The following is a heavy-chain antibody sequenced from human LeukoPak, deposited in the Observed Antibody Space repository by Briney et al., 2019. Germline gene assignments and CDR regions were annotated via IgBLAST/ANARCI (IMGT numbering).Heavy chain of an antibody. CDR1: GFTFSDYA. J-gene: IGHJ4*02. V-gene: IGHV3-23*01. Sequence: GGSLRLSCVASGFTFSDYAMNWVRQAPGKGLEWVSTFKTNSDQVYYAESVRGRFTISRVNSKNTVYLEMSSLRAEDTALYFCARSVPDYTRFDYWGQGALVTVSS. D-gene: IGHD4-11*01. CDR3: ARSVPDYTRFDY. CDR2: FKTNSDQV.